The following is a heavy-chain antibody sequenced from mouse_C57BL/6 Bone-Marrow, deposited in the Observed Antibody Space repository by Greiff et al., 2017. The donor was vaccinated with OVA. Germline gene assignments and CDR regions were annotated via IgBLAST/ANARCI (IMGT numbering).Heavy chain of an antibody. CDR3: ARHEPYYYGSSRDFDV. CDR1: GYTFTEYT. D-gene: IGHD1-1*01. V-gene: IGHV1-62-2*01. Sequence: VKLQESGAELVKPGASVKLSCKASGYTFTEYTIHWVKQRSGQGLEWIGWFYPGSGSIKYNEKFKDKATLTADKSSSTVYMELSRLTSEDSAVYFCARHEPYYYGSSRDFDVWGTGTTVTVSS. J-gene: IGHJ1*03. CDR2: FYPGSGSI.